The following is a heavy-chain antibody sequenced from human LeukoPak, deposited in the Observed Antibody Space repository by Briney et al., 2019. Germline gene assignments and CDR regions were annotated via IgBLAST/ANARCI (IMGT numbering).Heavy chain of an antibody. CDR2: ISSSSSTI. CDR1: GFTFSSYS. Sequence: PGGSLRLSCAASGFTFSSYSMNWGRQAPGKGLEWVSYISSSSSTIYYADSVKGRFTISRDNAKNSLYLQMNSLRAEDTAVYYCARDKNDFWSGYSPYWGQGTLVTVSS. V-gene: IGHV3-48*01. CDR3: ARDKNDFWSGYSPY. D-gene: IGHD3-3*01. J-gene: IGHJ4*02.